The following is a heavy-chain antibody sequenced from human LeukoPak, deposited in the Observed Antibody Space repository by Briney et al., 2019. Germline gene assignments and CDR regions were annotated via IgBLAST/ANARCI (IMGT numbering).Heavy chain of an antibody. CDR3: ARTRDARFMFDY. V-gene: IGHV4-38-2*02. D-gene: IGHD3-3*01. Sequence: SETLSLTCSVSGYSISSGYYWGWIRQSPGKGLEWIGSVYHSGSAYYNPSLKSRVTISVDTSKNQFSLRLSSVTAADTAVYYCARTRDARFMFDYWGQGTLVTVSS. CDR2: VYHSGSA. CDR1: GYSISSGYY. J-gene: IGHJ4*02.